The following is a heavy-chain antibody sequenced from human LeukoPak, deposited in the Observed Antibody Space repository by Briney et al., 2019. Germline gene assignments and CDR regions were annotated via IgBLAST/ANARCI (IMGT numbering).Heavy chain of an antibody. D-gene: IGHD1-26*01. CDR3: ARDGGSYSDY. CDR1: GFTFSSYS. J-gene: IGHJ4*02. Sequence: GGSLRLSCAASGFTFSSYSMNWVRQAPGKGLEWVSYISSSSSTIYYADSVKGRFTISRDNAKNSLYLQMNSLRAEDTASYYCARDGGSYSDYWGQGTLVTVSS. CDR2: ISSSSSTI. V-gene: IGHV3-48*04.